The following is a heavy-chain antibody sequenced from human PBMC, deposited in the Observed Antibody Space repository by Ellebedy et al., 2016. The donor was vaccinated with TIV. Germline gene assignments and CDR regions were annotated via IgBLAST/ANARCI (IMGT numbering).Heavy chain of an antibody. V-gene: IGHV4-59*01. CDR1: GGSISSYY. D-gene: IGHD1-26*01. Sequence: MPGGSLRLSCTVSGGSISSYYWSWIRQPPGKGLEWIGYIYYSGSTNYKPSLKSRVTISVDTSKKQFSLKLSSVTAADTAVYYCARGDADDVFDIWGQGTMVTVSS. J-gene: IGHJ3*02. CDR2: IYYSGST. CDR3: ARGDADDVFDI.